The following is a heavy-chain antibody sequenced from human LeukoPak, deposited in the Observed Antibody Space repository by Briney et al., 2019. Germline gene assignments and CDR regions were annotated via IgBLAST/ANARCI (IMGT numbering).Heavy chain of an antibody. Sequence: SSETLSLTCAVSGGSISGNFYWGWIRQSPGKGLEWIATMYPTLYHGGSTFYSPSLKSRVTMSLDKPQNQFSLKLSSVSARVTAVYYCAISIGYSYGDDAFDVWGPGTGVTVSS. J-gene: IGHJ3*01. CDR3: AISIGYSYGDDAFDV. CDR1: GGSISGNFY. D-gene: IGHD5-18*01. CDR2: MYPTLYHGGST. V-gene: IGHV4-38-2*01.